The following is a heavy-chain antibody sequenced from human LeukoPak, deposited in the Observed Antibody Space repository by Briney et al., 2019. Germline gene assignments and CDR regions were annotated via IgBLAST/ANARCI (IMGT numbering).Heavy chain of an antibody. CDR3: AHRLQSNSWYTAFDY. V-gene: IGHV2-5*08. CDR2: IYWDGDT. J-gene: IGHJ4*02. Sequence: SGPTLVNPTQTLTLTCTFSGFSLTTSGMRVSWIRQPPGKALEWLALIYWDGDTRYSPTLKSRLTITKDTSKNQVVLTLTNMDPVDTATYYCAHRLQSNSWYTAFDYWGQGTLVSVSS. CDR1: GFSLTTSGMR. D-gene: IGHD6-13*01.